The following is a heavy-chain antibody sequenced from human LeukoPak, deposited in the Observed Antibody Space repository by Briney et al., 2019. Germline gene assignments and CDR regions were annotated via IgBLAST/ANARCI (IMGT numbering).Heavy chain of an antibody. V-gene: IGHV3-23*01. CDR2: ISGSGGST. CDR1: GFTFSSYA. Sequence: GGSLRLSCAASGFTFSSYAMSWVRQAPGKGLEWVSAISGSGGSTYYADSVKGRFTISRDNSKNTLYLQMNSLRAEDTAVYYCAKPYLGYCSGGSCYSGVAGVNYFVYWGQGTLVTVSS. D-gene: IGHD2-15*01. J-gene: IGHJ4*02. CDR3: AKPYLGYCSGGSCYSGVAGVNYFVY.